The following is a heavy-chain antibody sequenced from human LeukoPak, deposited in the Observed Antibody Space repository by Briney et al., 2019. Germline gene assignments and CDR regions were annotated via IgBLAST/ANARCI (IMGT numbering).Heavy chain of an antibody. CDR2: LYYSGST. J-gene: IGHJ5*02. V-gene: IGHV4-59*05. CDR1: GGSISSYY. Sequence: SETLSLTCTVSGGSISSYYWSWIRQPPGKGLEWIGSLYYSGSTHYSPPLKSRVTISVDTSKNQFSLNLSSVTAADTAMYYCARQNPLNWFDPWGQGTLVTVSS. CDR3: ARQNPLNWFDP.